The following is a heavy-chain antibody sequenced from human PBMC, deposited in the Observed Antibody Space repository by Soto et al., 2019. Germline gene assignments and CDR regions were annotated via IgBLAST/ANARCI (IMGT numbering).Heavy chain of an antibody. V-gene: IGHV1-18*01. J-gene: IGHJ5*02. CDR3: ARDLVYCSSTSCPYNWFDP. D-gene: IGHD2-2*01. CDR2: ISAYNGNT. Sequence: ASVKVSCKASGYTFTSYGMSWVRQAPGQGLEWMGWISAYNGNTNYAQKLQGRVTMTTDTSTSTAYMELRSLRSDDTAVYYCARDLVYCSSTSCPYNWFDPWGQGTLVTVSS. CDR1: GYTFTSYG.